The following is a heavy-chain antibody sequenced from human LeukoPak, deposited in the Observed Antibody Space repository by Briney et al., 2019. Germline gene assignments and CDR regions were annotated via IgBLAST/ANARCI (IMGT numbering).Heavy chain of an antibody. V-gene: IGHV3-7*01. D-gene: IGHD2-15*01. CDR1: GFTFSSYW. CDR2: IKQDGSEK. Sequence: GGSLRLSCAASGFTFSSYWMSWVRQAPGKGLEWVANIKQDGSEKYDVDSVKGRFTISRDNAKNSLYLQMNSLRAEDTAVYYCARVHCSGGSCLHYYYYYMDVWGKGTTVTVSS. J-gene: IGHJ6*03. CDR3: ARVHCSGGSCLHYYYYYMDV.